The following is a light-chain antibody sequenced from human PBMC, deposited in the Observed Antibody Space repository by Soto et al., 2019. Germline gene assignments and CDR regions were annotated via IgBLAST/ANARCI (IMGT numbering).Light chain of an antibody. CDR1: QDISKY. J-gene: IGKJ4*01. V-gene: IGKV1-33*01. Sequence: DIQMTQSPSSLSASIGDRVTITCQASQDISKYLNWYHQKPGKAPNLLIYDASTLETGVPSRFSGGGSGTDFTFTISSLQSEDVGTYYCQQYDHPLLTFGGGTRIEI. CDR3: QQYDHPLLT. CDR2: DAS.